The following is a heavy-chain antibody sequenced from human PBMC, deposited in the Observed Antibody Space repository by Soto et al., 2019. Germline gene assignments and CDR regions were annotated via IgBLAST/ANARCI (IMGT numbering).Heavy chain of an antibody. D-gene: IGHD3-10*01. CDR2: ISSSSSYI. CDR1: GFTFSGSA. J-gene: IGHJ5*02. Sequence: PGGSLRLSCAASGFTFSGSAMHWVRQASGKGLEWVSSISSSSSYIYYADSVKGRFTISRDNAKNSLYLQMNSLRAEDTAVYYCARAFHGSGSFRFDPWGQGTLVTVSS. V-gene: IGHV3-21*01. CDR3: ARAFHGSGSFRFDP.